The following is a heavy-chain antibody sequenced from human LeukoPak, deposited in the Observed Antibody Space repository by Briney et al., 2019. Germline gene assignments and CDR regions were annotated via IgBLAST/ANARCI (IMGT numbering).Heavy chain of an antibody. CDR1: GFTVSSNY. V-gene: IGHV3-23*01. D-gene: IGHD3-9*01. Sequence: GGSLRLSCAASGFTVSSNYMSWVRQAPGKGLEWVSAVSGSGSSTYYADSVKGRFSISRDNSKNTLYLQMNSLRAEDTAVYYCAKDPSNYDILTGYYMAFYFDYWGQGTLLTVSS. CDR2: VSGSGSST. CDR3: AKDPSNYDILTGYYMAFYFDY. J-gene: IGHJ4*02.